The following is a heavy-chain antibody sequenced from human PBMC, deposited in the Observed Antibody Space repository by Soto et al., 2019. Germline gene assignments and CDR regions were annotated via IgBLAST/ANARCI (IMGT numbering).Heavy chain of an antibody. CDR2: IYNSGSS. CDR1: GDSFSSSNW. Sequence: WEPLCLTCAASGDSFSSSNWWRWVRQPAGRGLEGIGEIYNSGSSNYNPSLKSRFTISVDKSKNHFPLKLSTVTAGDTAVYYCASGGNHYMIRREHYVVYWGQGNLVTVSS. V-gene: IGHV4-4*02. J-gene: IGHJ4*02. CDR3: ASGGNHYMIRREHYVVY. D-gene: IGHD1-26*01.